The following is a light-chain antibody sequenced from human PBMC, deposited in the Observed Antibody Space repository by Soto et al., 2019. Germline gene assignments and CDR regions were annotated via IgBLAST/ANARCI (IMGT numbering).Light chain of an antibody. CDR1: QTISSW. CDR3: QQYNSYSPWT. J-gene: IGKJ1*01. CDR2: DAS. V-gene: IGKV1-5*01. Sequence: DIQMTQSPPTLSASVGDRVTISCRASQTISSWLAWYQQKPGKAPKLLIYDASSLKSGVPLRFSGSGSGTEFTLTISSLQYDDVASYYCQQYNSYSPWTFGQGTKVEMK.